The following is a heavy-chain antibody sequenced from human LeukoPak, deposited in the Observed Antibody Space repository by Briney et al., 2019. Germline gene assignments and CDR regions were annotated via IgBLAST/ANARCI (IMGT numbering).Heavy chain of an antibody. CDR3: ASYCSSTSCYAGFDP. J-gene: IGHJ5*02. V-gene: IGHV1-18*01. Sequence: ASVKVSCKASGYTFTSYGISWVRQAPGQGLEWMGWISAYNGNTNYAQKLQGRVTMTTDTSTSTAYMELRSLRSDDTAVYYCASYCSSTSCYAGFDPWGQGTLVTVSS. CDR1: GYTFTSYG. CDR2: ISAYNGNT. D-gene: IGHD2-2*01.